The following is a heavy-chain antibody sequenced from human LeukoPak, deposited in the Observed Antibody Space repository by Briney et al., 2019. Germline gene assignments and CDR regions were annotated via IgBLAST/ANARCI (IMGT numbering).Heavy chain of an antibody. V-gene: IGHV4-4*07. CDR2: IHTSGST. CDR1: GGSISTYY. Sequence: PSETLSLTCTVSGGSISTYYWSWIRQPAGKGLEWMGHIHTSGSTNYNPSLKSRVTMSVDTSKNQFSLKLSSVTAADTAVYYCARSWKRDWYYFDYWGQGTLVTVSS. J-gene: IGHJ4*02. D-gene: IGHD1-1*01. CDR3: ARSWKRDWYYFDY.